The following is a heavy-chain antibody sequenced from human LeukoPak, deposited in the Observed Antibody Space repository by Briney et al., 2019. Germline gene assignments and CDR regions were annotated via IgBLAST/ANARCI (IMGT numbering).Heavy chain of an antibody. CDR2: ISAYNGNT. Sequence: ASVKVSCTASGYTFSNYGITWVRQAPGQGLEWMGWISAYNGNTNYAQNLQGRLTMTTDTSTTTAYMELRSLRSDDTAVYYCARDRLGYCSGGSCYGAWFDPWGQGTLVTVSS. D-gene: IGHD2-15*01. V-gene: IGHV1-18*01. CDR3: ARDRLGYCSGGSCYGAWFDP. CDR1: GYTFSNYG. J-gene: IGHJ5*02.